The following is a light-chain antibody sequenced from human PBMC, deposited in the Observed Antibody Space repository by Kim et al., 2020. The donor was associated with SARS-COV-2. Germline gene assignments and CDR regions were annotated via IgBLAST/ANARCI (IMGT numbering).Light chain of an antibody. CDR2: HAS. CDR1: QSISSW. CDR3: QQYNSYPWT. J-gene: IGKJ1*01. V-gene: IGKV1-5*03. Sequence: DIQMTQSPSTLSASVGDRVTITCRASQSISSWLAWYSQTSGKAPKLLIYHASDLQSGVPSMFSGSGSGTEFTLTISGLQPDDFATYYCQQYNSYPWTFGQGTKVDIK.